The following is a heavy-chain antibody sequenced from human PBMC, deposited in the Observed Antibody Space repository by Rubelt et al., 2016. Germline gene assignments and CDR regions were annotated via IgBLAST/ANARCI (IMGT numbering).Heavy chain of an antibody. J-gene: IGHJ3*02. CDR2: INHSGRT. Sequence: QVQLQQWGAGLLKPSETLSLTCAVYGGSFSGYYWSWIRQPPGKGLEWIGEINHSGRTNYNPSLKSRVTISVDTSKNQFSLKLSFVTAADTAVYYCAREVYCGGDCYSEDAFDIWGQGTMVTVSS. CDR1: GGSFSGYY. D-gene: IGHD2-21*02. CDR3: AREVYCGGDCYSEDAFDI. V-gene: IGHV4-34*01.